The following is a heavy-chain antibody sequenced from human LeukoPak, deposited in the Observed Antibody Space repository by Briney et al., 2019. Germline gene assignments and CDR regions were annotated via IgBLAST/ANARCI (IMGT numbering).Heavy chain of an antibody. CDR1: GRSISSGGYY. V-gene: IGHV4-30-2*01. CDR2: IYHSGST. CDR3: ARERIAARLFDY. Sequence: SQTLSLTCTVAGRSISSGGYYWSWIRQPPGKGLEWIGYIYHSGSTYYNPSLKSRVTISVDRSKNQFSLKLSSVTAADTAVYYCARERIAARLFDYWGQGTLVTVSS. D-gene: IGHD6-6*01. J-gene: IGHJ4*02.